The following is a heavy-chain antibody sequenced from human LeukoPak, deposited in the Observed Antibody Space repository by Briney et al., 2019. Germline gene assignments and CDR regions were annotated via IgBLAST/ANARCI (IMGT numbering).Heavy chain of an antibody. CDR2: INWNGSGA. CDR1: GFTFDDYG. CDR3: TKLARAPRDFDY. Sequence: GGSLRLSCAASGFTFDDYGMSWVRQVPGKGLEWVSGINWNGSGAGYADSVKGRFTISRDNAKNSLYLQMNSLKIEDTAVYYCTKLARAPRDFDYWGQGTLVTVSS. D-gene: IGHD2-8*01. V-gene: IGHV3-20*04. J-gene: IGHJ4*01.